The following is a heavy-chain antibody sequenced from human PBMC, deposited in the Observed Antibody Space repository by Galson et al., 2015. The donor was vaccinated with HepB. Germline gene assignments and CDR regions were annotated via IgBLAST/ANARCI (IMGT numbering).Heavy chain of an antibody. CDR2: IIQDGSEK. CDR3: TTAGTGWYGPDAFDM. J-gene: IGHJ3*02. Sequence: SLRLSCAASGFTFSSYWMSWVRQAPGKGLEWVANIIQDGSEKYYAGSVKGRFTISRDNAKNSLYLQMNSLRAEDTAIYYCTTAGTGWYGPDAFDMWGQGTMVTVSS. D-gene: IGHD6-19*01. CDR1: GFTFSSYW. V-gene: IGHV3-7*01.